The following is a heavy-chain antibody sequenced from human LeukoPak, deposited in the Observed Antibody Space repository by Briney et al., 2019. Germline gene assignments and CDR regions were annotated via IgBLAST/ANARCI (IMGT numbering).Heavy chain of an antibody. J-gene: IGHJ4*02. Sequence: GSLTLSCAASGFTFSSYSMNWVRQAPGKGREWVSYISSSSSTIYYADSVEGRFTISRDNAKNSLYLQMNSLRAEDTAVYYCARDTFDAYDYWGQGTLVTVSS. V-gene: IGHV3-48*01. CDR1: GFTFSSYS. CDR3: ARDTFDAYDY. CDR2: ISSSSSTI. D-gene: IGHD2/OR15-2a*01.